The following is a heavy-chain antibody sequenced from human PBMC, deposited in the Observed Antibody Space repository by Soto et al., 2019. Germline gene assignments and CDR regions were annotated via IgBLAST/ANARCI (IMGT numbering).Heavy chain of an antibody. V-gene: IGHV3-23*01. Sequence: GGSLRLSCAASGFSFSRYAMSWVRQAPGKGLEWVSAIGDSGADTYYADSVKGRFTISRDNSKKTLYLQMISLRAEDTAVYYCARGLWYGHLLNDASDIWGPGTMVSGSS. D-gene: IGHD2-15*01. CDR1: GFSFSRYA. CDR3: ARGLWYGHLLNDASDI. CDR2: IGDSGADT. J-gene: IGHJ3*02.